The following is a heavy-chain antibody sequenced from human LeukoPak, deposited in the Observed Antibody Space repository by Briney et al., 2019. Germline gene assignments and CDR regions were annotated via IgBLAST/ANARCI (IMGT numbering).Heavy chain of an antibody. CDR1: GGSISSSSYY. V-gene: IGHV4-39*07. D-gene: IGHD3-10*01. CDR2: IYYSGST. Sequence: PSESLSLTCTVSGGSISSSSYYWGWIRQPPGKGLEWIGSIYYSGSTYYNPSLKSRVTTSVDTSKNQFSLKLSSVTAADTAVYYCARGRITMVRGELSNWFDPWGQGTLVTVSS. J-gene: IGHJ5*02. CDR3: ARGRITMVRGELSNWFDP.